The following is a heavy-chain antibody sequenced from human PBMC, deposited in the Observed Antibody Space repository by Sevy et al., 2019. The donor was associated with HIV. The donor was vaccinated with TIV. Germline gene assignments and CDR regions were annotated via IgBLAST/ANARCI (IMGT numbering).Heavy chain of an antibody. CDR3: ARDTGNFYVDY. V-gene: IGHV3-7*01. CDR1: GFIFSNYW. Sequence: GGSLRLSCAASGFIFSNYWMTWVRQAPGKGLEWVANIKGDGSQTAYAESVRGRCTISRDNAKNSLYLQINSLSPEDTALYYCARDTGNFYVDYWGQGTLVTVSS. D-gene: IGHD1-1*01. CDR2: IKGDGSQT. J-gene: IGHJ4*02.